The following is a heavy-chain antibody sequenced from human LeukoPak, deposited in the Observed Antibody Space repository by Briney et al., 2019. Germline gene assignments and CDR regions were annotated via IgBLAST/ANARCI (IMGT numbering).Heavy chain of an antibody. CDR3: ARGELQFSREPMDV. CDR1: GGSFSGYY. J-gene: IGHJ6*02. D-gene: IGHD5-24*01. CDR2: INHSGST. Sequence: SETLSLTCAVYGGSFSGYYWSWIRQPPGKGLEWIGEINHSGSTNYNPSLKSRVTISVDTSKNQFSLKLSSVTAADTAVYYCARGELQFSREPMDVWGQGTTVTVSS. V-gene: IGHV4-34*01.